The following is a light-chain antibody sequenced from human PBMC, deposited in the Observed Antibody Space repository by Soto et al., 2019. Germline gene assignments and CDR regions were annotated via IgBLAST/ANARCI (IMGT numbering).Light chain of an antibody. V-gene: IGLV1-40*01. CDR2: GNI. Sequence: QSVLTQPPSVSGAPGQGVTISCTGSSSNIGAGYDVHCYQQRPGTAPKLLIFGNINRPSGVPDRFSGSKSGTAASLAITGLQAEDEGDYYCQSYDSTLSARYVFGTGTKV. CDR3: QSYDSTLSARYV. J-gene: IGLJ1*01. CDR1: SSNIGAGYD.